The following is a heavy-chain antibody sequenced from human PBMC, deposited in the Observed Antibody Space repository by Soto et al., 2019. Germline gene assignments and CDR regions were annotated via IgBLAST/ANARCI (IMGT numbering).Heavy chain of an antibody. D-gene: IGHD5-18*01. CDR3: ASGIQLWLRRINNGYSG. Sequence: QVQLVQSGAEVKKPESSVKVSCKAPGGTFSTYAISWVRQAPGQGLEWMGGIIPMFGTANYAPRFQDRVTITADEFTTTVYMELSSLRSEDTAVYFCASGIQLWLRRINNGYSGWGQGTLVTVSS. CDR2: IIPMFGTA. CDR1: GGTFSTYA. J-gene: IGHJ4*02. V-gene: IGHV1-69*12.